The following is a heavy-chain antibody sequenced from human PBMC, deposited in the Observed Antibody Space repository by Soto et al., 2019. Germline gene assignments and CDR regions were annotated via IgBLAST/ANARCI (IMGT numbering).Heavy chain of an antibody. V-gene: IGHV4-59*01. J-gene: IGHJ4*02. D-gene: IGHD3-10*01. Sequence: SETLSLTCTVSGDSINGYSWSWIRQPPGKGLEWIGYIYNSGSTTYNPSLKSRLTMSIDTAEKQFSLKLSSVTAADTAVYYCARDYGSGSYRFDYWGQGALVTVSS. CDR3: ARDYGSGSYRFDY. CDR1: GDSINGYS. CDR2: IYNSGST.